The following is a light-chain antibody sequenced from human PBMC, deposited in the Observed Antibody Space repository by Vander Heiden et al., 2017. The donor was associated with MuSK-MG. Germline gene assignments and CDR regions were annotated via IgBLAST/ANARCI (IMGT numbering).Light chain of an antibody. CDR2: AAS. J-gene: IGKJ4*01. V-gene: IGKV1-9*01. CDR1: QGISSY. CDR3: QQLNSYPR. Sequence: DSQLTASPSFLSASVGYRVTITCRASQGISSYFDWYHQTPGKAPKLLIYAASSVQSGVPSRFSGSGSATEFTLTSNILQPEDFATYYLQQLNSYPRFGGGTKVEMK.